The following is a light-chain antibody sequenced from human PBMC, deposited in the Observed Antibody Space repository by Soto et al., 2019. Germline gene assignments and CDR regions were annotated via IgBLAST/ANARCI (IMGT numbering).Light chain of an antibody. Sequence: EIVMTQSPATLSVSPGERATLSCRPSQTVNSNLAWYQQKPGQAPRLLIYGTSTRATGIPARFSGSESGTEFTLTISSLQSEDFAVYYCQQYNNWPYTFGQGTKLEIK. J-gene: IGKJ2*01. CDR3: QQYNNWPYT. CDR1: QTVNSN. CDR2: GTS. V-gene: IGKV3-15*01.